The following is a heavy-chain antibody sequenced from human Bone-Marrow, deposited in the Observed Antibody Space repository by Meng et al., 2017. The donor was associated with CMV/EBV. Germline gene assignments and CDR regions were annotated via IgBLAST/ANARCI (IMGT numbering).Heavy chain of an antibody. V-gene: IGHV3-30*04. Sequence: GGSLRLSCAASGFTFSSYAMHWVRQAPGKGLEWVAVISYDGSNKYYADSVKGRFTISRDNSKNTLYLQMNSLRAEDTAVYYCARDPSRSGSYGEYFQHWGPGTLVTFAS. CDR1: GFTFSSYA. D-gene: IGHD1-26*01. CDR3: ARDPSRSGSYGEYFQH. CDR2: ISYDGSNK. J-gene: IGHJ1*01.